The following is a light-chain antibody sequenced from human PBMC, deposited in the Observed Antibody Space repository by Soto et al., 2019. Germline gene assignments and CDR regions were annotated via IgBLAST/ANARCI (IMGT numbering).Light chain of an antibody. V-gene: IGKV1-12*01. CDR1: QDINKW. CDR2: TAS. CDR3: QQGKSFPLP. J-gene: IGKJ4*01. Sequence: DIQMTQSPSSVSASVGDRVTITCRASQDINKWLAWYQQKPGLAPNLVIYTASRLHGGGPSRFSGSASGTDFTLTISSLQPEDVATYYCQQGKSFPLPFGGGTKV.